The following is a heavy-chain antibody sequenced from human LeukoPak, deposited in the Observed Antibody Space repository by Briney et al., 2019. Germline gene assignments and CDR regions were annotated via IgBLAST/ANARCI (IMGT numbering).Heavy chain of an antibody. V-gene: IGHV3-7*04. CDR2: IHPEGNEK. CDR1: GFSLTHFW. CDR3: ARGDAFSGDH. Sequence: GSLRLSCAVSGFSLTHFWMSLVRQAPGRGLEWVANIHPEGNEKYHVESVKGRFTISSDNTKNLLFLQMNGLRVEDTAVYYCARGDAFSGDHWGQGTLVTVSS. J-gene: IGHJ4*02.